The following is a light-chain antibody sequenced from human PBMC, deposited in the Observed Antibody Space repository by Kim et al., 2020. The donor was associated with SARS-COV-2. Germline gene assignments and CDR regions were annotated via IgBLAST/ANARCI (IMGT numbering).Light chain of an antibody. V-gene: IGLV4-69*01. CDR1: SGHSSYA. CDR2: LNSDGSH. J-gene: IGLJ3*02. CDR3: QTWGTGIGV. Sequence: QLVLTQSPSASASLGASVKLTCTLSSGHSSYAIAWHQQQPEKGPRYLMKLNSDGSHSKGDGIPDRFSGSSSGAERYLTISSLQSEDEADYYCQTWGTGIGVFGGGTQRTVL.